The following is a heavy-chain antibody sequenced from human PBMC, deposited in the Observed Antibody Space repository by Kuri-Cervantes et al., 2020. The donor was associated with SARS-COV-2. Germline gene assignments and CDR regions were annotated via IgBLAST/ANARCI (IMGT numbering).Heavy chain of an antibody. CDR3: AKIGTQYCSAGSCYVDY. D-gene: IGHD2-15*01. J-gene: IGHJ4*02. CDR2: ISGSGGST. Sequence: GGSLRLSCAASGFTFSSYAMSWVRQAPGKGLEWVSAISGSGGSTYYADSVKGRFTISRDNSKNTRYLQMNSLRAEDTAVYYCAKIGTQYCSAGSCYVDYWGQGTLVTVSS. V-gene: IGHV3-23*01. CDR1: GFTFSSYA.